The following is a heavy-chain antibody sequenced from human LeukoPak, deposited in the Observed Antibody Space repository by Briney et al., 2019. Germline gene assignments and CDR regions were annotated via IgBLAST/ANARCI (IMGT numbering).Heavy chain of an antibody. CDR2: ILYAGSNK. Sequence: GGSLRLSCAASGLTFSSYCMHWVRQDPGRGLVWVAVILYAGSNKYYEDSVKGRFTTSRDNSKNTLYLQMNSLRAEDTAVYYCAKDIYGAGSYPGYYFDYWGQGTLVTVSS. CDR1: GLTFSSYC. J-gene: IGHJ4*02. CDR3: AKDIYGAGSYPGYYFDY. V-gene: IGHV3-30*18. D-gene: IGHD3-10*01.